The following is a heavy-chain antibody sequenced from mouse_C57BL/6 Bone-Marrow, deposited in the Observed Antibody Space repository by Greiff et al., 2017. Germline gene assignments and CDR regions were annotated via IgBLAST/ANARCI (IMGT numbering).Heavy chain of an antibody. D-gene: IGHD1-1*01. J-gene: IGHJ4*01. CDR2: IYPGDGDT. Sequence: VKLQESGPELVKPGASVKISCKASGYAFSSSWMNWVKQRPGKGLEWIGRIYPGDGDTNYNGKFKGKATLTADKSSSTAYMQLSSLTSEDSAVYFCARCPLLLRSLYAMDYWGQGTSVTVSS. V-gene: IGHV1-82*01. CDR1: GYAFSSSW. CDR3: ARCPLLLRSLYAMDY.